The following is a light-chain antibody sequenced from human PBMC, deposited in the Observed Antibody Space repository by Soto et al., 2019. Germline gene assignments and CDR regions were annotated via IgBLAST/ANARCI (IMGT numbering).Light chain of an antibody. V-gene: IGLV7-43*01. CDR2: STS. CDR3: QLYYGATRV. J-gene: IGLJ3*02. Sequence: QTVVTQEPSLTVSLGGTVTLTCSSSTGAVTSTHYANWFQQKPGQPPRSLIYSTSNKYSWTPARFSGSLLGGSAALTLSDVQPEDGADYYRQLYYGATRVFGGGTKLNVL. CDR1: TGAVTSTHY.